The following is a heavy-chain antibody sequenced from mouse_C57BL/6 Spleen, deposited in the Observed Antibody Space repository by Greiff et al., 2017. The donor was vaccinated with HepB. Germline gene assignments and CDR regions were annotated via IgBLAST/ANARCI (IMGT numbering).Heavy chain of an antibody. J-gene: IGHJ1*03. V-gene: IGHV3-1*01. CDR2: ISYSGKT. CDR1: GYSITSGYD. Sequence: DVQLQESGPGMVKPSQSLSLTCTVTGYSITSGYDWHWIRHFPGNKLEWMGYISYSGKTNNNPSPKSRISITHDTSKSHFFLKLNSVTTEDTATYYCASTTGGYFDVWGTGTTVTVSS. CDR3: ASTTGGYFDV. D-gene: IGHD1-1*01.